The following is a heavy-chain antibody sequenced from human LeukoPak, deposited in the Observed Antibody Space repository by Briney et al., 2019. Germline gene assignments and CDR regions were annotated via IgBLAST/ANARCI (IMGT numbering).Heavy chain of an antibody. CDR2: IFGSGGSA. Sequence: GGSLRLSCAASGFTFNSYAMYWVRQAPGKGLEWVSGIFGSGGSAHYADSVKGRFTISRDNSKNTVYLQMDSLRVDDTAVYYCGKTTTRYSSGRYPGWPVDYWGQGTLVTVSS. D-gene: IGHD6-19*01. CDR1: GFTFNSYA. V-gene: IGHV3-23*01. J-gene: IGHJ4*02. CDR3: GKTTTRYSSGRYPGWPVDY.